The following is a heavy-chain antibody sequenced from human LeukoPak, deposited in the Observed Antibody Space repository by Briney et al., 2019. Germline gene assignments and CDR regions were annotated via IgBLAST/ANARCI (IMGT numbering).Heavy chain of an antibody. CDR2: ISGSGGST. J-gene: IGHJ4*02. V-gene: IGHV3-23*01. D-gene: IGHD6-19*01. CDR1: EFTLSSYA. CDR3: AKAYSSGWSPFDY. Sequence: GGSLRLSCAASEFTLSSYAMSWVRQAPGKGLEWVSAISGSGGSTYYADSVKGRFTISRDNSKNTLYLQMNSLRAEDTAVYYCAKAYSSGWSPFDYWGQGTLVTVSS.